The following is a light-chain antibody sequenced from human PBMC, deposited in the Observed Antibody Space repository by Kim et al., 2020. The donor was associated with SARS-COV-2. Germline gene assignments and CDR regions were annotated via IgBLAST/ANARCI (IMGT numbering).Light chain of an antibody. CDR2: AAA. CDR3: QQSNVAPYT. J-gene: IGKJ2*01. CDR1: QTIGTS. V-gene: IGKV1-39*01. Sequence: DIQMTQTPSSLSASVGDTVTITCRASQTIGTSLSWYQQKSGRVPKLLIFAAATLQSGVSSRFSGTGFGTDFTLTITSLQPDDLATYFCQQSNVAPYTFGLGTKLEI.